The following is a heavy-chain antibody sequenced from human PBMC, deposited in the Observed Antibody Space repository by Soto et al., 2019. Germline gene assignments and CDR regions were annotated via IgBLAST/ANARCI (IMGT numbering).Heavy chain of an antibody. CDR2: INTSGGNT. CDR3: AKEKWDQRAFDI. J-gene: IGHJ3*02. D-gene: IGHD1-26*01. Sequence: PGGSLRLSCAASGFTFSTYAMNWVRQAPGKGLEWVSGINTSGGNTYYADSVKGRFTISRDNSKNTLFLQMNSLRAEDTALYHCAKEKWDQRAFDIWGQGTMVTVSS. V-gene: IGHV3-23*01. CDR1: GFTFSTYA.